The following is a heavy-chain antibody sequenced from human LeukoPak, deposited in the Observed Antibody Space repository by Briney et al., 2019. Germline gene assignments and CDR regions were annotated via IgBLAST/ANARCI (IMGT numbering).Heavy chain of an antibody. Sequence: PGGSLRLSCAASGFTFSSYWMNWVRQAPGKGLEWVANIKQDGSEKYYVDSVKGRFTISRDNAKNSLYLQVNSLRAEDTAIYYCARDQRGSLDYWGQGTLVTVSS. CDR3: ARDQRGSLDY. CDR1: GFTFSSYW. J-gene: IGHJ4*02. D-gene: IGHD3-10*01. CDR2: IKQDGSEK. V-gene: IGHV3-7*03.